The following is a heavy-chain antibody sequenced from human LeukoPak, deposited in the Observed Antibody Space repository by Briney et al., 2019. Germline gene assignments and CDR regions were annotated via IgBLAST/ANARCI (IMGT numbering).Heavy chain of an antibody. CDR1: GGSISSYY. Sequence: PSETLSLTCTVSGGSISSYYWSWIRQPPGKGLEWIGYIYYSGSTNYNPSLKSRVTISVDTSKNQFSLKLSSVTAADTAVYYCARLIAAAGRAPFDYWGQGTLVTVSS. J-gene: IGHJ4*02. CDR3: ARLIAAAGRAPFDY. CDR2: IYYSGST. D-gene: IGHD6-13*01. V-gene: IGHV4-59*08.